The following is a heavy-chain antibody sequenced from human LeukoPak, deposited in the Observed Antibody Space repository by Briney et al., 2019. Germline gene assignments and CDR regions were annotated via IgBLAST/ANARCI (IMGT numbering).Heavy chain of an antibody. Sequence: GGSLRLSCAASGFTFSSYSMNWVRQAPGKGLEWVSSVSSDSVHILYADSVKGRFTISRDNAKNSLYLQMNSLRAEDTAVYYCAKGYSPFDYWGQGTLVTVSS. CDR1: GFTFSSYS. J-gene: IGHJ4*02. V-gene: IGHV3-21*04. D-gene: IGHD2-15*01. CDR2: VSSDSVHI. CDR3: AKGYSPFDY.